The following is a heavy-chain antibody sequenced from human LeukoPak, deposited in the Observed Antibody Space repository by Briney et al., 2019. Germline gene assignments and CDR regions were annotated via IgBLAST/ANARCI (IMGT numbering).Heavy chain of an antibody. Sequence: ASVTVSCKASGYTFTSYDINWVRQATGQGLEWMGWMNPNSCNTGYTQKFPGRVTITRNTSKSPAYMELSSLRSEDTAVYYCARALSGYDSYYYMDVWGKGTTVTVSS. CDR2: MNPNSCNT. J-gene: IGHJ6*03. CDR3: ARALSGYDSYYYMDV. D-gene: IGHD5-12*01. V-gene: IGHV1-8*01. CDR1: GYTFTSYD.